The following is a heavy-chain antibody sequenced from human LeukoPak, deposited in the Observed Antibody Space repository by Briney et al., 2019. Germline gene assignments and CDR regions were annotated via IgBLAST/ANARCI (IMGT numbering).Heavy chain of an antibody. CDR1: GGSISNNSHY. J-gene: IGHJ3*02. Sequence: SETLSLTCTVSGGSISNNSHYWGWIRQSPGKGLEWIGNIYYSGSTYYNPSLKSRVTISVDTSKNQFSLKLSSVTAADTAVYYCASLFGPDAFDIWGQGTMVTVSS. V-gene: IGHV4-39*07. D-gene: IGHD3/OR15-3a*01. CDR2: IYYSGST. CDR3: ASLFGPDAFDI.